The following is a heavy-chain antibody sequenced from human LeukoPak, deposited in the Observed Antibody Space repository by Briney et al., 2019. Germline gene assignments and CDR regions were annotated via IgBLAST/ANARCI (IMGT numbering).Heavy chain of an antibody. CDR2: IRNDGSNK. Sequence: PGGSLRLSCAASGFTFSSYGMHWVRQAPGKGLEWVAFIRNDGSNKYYVDSVKGRFTISRDSSKNTLYLQMNSLRAEDTAVYYCARDPSVAGATPEGYFDYWGQGTLVTVSS. CDR3: ARDPSVAGATPEGYFDY. CDR1: GFTFSSYG. D-gene: IGHD1-26*01. J-gene: IGHJ4*02. V-gene: IGHV3-30*02.